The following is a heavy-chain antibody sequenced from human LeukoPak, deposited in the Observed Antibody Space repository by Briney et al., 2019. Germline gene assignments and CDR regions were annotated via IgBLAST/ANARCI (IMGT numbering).Heavy chain of an antibody. V-gene: IGHV1-2*02. Sequence: ASVKVSCKASGYTFTGYYMHWVRQAPGQGLEWMGWINPNSGGTNYAQKFQGRVTMTRDTSISTAYMELSRLRSDDTAVYYCARTYYYDGSGYGGWGQGTLVTVSS. CDR2: INPNSGGT. CDR1: GYTFTGYY. D-gene: IGHD3-22*01. J-gene: IGHJ4*02. CDR3: ARTYYYDGSGYGG.